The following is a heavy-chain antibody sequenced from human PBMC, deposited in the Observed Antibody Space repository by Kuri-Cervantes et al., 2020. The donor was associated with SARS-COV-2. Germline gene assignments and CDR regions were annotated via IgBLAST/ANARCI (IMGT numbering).Heavy chain of an antibody. Sequence: SVKVPCKASGGTFSSYAISWVRQAPGQGLEWMGGIIPIFGTANYAQKFQGRVTITADESTSTAYMELSSLRSEDTAVYYCARGFPLTRIAAQGLIAAAGTRLYYYYYGMDVWGQGTTVTVSS. CDR1: GGTFSSYA. D-gene: IGHD6-13*01. CDR3: ARGFPLTRIAAQGLIAAAGTRLYYYYYGMDV. V-gene: IGHV1-69*13. J-gene: IGHJ6*02. CDR2: IIPIFGTA.